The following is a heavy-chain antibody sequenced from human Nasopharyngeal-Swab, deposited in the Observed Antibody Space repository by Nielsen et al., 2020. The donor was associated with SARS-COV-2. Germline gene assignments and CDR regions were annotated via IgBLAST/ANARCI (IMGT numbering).Heavy chain of an antibody. CDR2: IWYDGSNK. V-gene: IGHV3-33*01. CDR3: ARDFAFSDSSGYYHF. Sequence: GESLKISCAASGFTFSNYGMHWVRQAPGKGLEWVAVIWYDGSNKYYADSVKGRFTISRDNSKNTLYLQMNSLRAEDTAVYYCARDFAFSDSSGYYHFWGQGTLVTFSS. CDR1: GFTFSNYG. D-gene: IGHD3-22*01. J-gene: IGHJ4*02.